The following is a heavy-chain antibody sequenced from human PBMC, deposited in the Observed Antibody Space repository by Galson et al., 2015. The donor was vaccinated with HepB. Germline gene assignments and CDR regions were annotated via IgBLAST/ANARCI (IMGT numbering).Heavy chain of an antibody. CDR2: IWYDGGNK. D-gene: IGHD1-26*01. CDR1: GFTFSSYG. V-gene: IGHV3-33*01. J-gene: IGHJ4*02. CDR3: ARDRGFHSDSPAY. Sequence: SLRLSCAASGFTFSSYGMHWVRQAPGKGLEWMGVIWYDGGNKYYADSVKGRFTISRDNSKNTLFLQMNSLRVEDTGIYYCARDRGFHSDSPAYWGQGTMVIGS.